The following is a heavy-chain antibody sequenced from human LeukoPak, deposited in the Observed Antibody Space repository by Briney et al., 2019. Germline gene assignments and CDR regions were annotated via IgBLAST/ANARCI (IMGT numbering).Heavy chain of an antibody. D-gene: IGHD2-15*01. CDR2: IDWSGQAS. V-gene: IGHV3-20*04. CDR3: VRDLSATWYSLAF. CDR1: GFSNADYG. Sequence: GGSLRLSCVGAGFSNADYGMSWVRQVPGKGLEWVSGIDWSGQASEYADSVKGRFIISRDNAENSLYLQMNSLRPEDTGLYYCVRDLSATWYSLAFWGQGTLVTVSS. J-gene: IGHJ4*02.